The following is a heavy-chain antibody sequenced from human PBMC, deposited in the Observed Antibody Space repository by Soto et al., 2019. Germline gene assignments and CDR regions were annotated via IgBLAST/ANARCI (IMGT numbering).Heavy chain of an antibody. Sequence: VPCTNFGVAFSCYSNNWVGKAPVQGLVWMGGIFPFFRRANYAQKVQGRVAITADESTSTAYMELSRLRTEDTAVYCCATISNAGTTVTAFGHAFDIWGQGTMVKVSS. CDR2: IFPFFRRA. J-gene: IGHJ3*02. CDR1: GVAFSCYS. CDR3: ATISNAGTTVTAFGHAFDI. D-gene: IGHD4-17*01. V-gene: IGHV1-69*01.